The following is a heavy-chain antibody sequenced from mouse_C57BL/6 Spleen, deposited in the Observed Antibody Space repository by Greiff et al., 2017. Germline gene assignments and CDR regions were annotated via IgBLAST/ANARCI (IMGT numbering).Heavy chain of an antibody. J-gene: IGHJ2*01. CDR2: INPSNGGT. Sequence: VQLQQPGTELVKPGASVKLSCKASGYTFTRYWLHWVKQRPGQGLEWLGNINPSNGGTNYNAKFKSKATLTVDKSSSTAYMQLSSLTSEDSAVYYCARPQGYFGFWGQRTTRTGSS. D-gene: IGHD3-2*02. V-gene: IGHV1-53*01. CDR3: ARPQGYFGF. CDR1: GYTFTRYW.